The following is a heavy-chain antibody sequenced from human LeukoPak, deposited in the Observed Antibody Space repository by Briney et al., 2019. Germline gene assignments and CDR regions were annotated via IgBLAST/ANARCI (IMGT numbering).Heavy chain of an antibody. V-gene: IGHV4-34*01. CDR1: GGSFSEYY. CDR3: ARFRGVLVPTPNYYGMDV. J-gene: IGHJ6*02. Sequence: SETLSLTCGVHGGSFSEYYWNWIRQLPGKGLEWIGEIDHSGTTKYNPSLKSRVTMSVDTSKNQFSLRLTSVTAADAAVYFCARFRGVLVPTPNYYGMDVWGQGTPVIVSS. CDR2: IDHSGTT. D-gene: IGHD2/OR15-2a*01.